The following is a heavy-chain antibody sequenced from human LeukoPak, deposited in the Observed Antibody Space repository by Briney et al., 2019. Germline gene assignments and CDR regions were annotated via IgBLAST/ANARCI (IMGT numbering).Heavy chain of an antibody. J-gene: IGHJ4*02. CDR3: ARDPSYCGGDCSMDY. Sequence: SVKVSCKASGGTFSSYAISLVRQAPGQGLELMGGIIPILGIANYAQKFQGRVTITADKSTSTAYMELSSLRSEDTAVYYCARDPSYCGGDCSMDYWGQGTLVTVSS. D-gene: IGHD2-21*02. V-gene: IGHV1-69*10. CDR2: IIPILGIA. CDR1: GGTFSSYA.